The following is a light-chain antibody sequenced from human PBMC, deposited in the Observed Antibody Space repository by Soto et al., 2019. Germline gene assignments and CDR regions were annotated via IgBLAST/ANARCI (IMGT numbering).Light chain of an antibody. CDR3: MQALQTPRT. J-gene: IGKJ1*01. CDR2: LGS. CDR1: QSLLHSNGFKY. V-gene: IGKV2-28*01. Sequence: DIVMTQSPLSLPVGPGEPASISCRSSQSLLHSNGFKYLDWYLQKPGQSPQLLIYLGSYRASGVPDRFSGSGSGTDFTLKIRRVEAEDVGVYYFMQALQTPRTFGQGTKVEIK.